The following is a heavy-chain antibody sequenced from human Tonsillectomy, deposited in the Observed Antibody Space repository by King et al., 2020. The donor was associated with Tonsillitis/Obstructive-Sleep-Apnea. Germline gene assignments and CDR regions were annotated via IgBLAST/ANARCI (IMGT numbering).Heavy chain of an antibody. J-gene: IGHJ4*02. CDR2: ISYDGSNK. V-gene: IGHV3-30*04. Sequence: VQLVESGGGVVQPGRSLRLSCEASGFTFSSNAMHWVRQAPGKGLEWVAVISYDGSNKYYADSVKGRFTISRDNSKSTLYLQMNSLRAEDTAVYYCARGGLSSGDGGGWDWGQGTLVTVSS. D-gene: IGHD3-16*01. CDR1: GFTFSSNA. CDR3: ARGGLSSGDGGGWD.